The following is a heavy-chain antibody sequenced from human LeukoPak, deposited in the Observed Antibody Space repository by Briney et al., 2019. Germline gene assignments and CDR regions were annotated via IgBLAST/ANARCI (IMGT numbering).Heavy chain of an antibody. V-gene: IGHV4-59*12. CDR2: IYYSGST. J-gene: IGHJ4*02. CDR3: ARDSQLGIRSD. D-gene: IGHD7-27*01. CDR1: GGSISSYY. Sequence: YPSETLSLTCTVSGGSISSYYWSWIRQPPGKGLEWIGYIYYSGSTNYNPSLKSRVTISVDTSKNQFSLKLSSVTAADTAVYYCARDSQLGIRSDWGQGTLVTVSS.